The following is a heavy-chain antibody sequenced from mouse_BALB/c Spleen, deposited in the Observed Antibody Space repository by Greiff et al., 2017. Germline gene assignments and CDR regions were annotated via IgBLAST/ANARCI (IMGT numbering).Heavy chain of an antibody. V-gene: IGHV1-63*02. Sequence: VQRVESGAELVRPGTSVKISCKASGYTFTNYWLGWVKQRPGHGLEWIGDIYPGGGYTNYNEKFKGKATLTADTSSSTAYMQLSSLTSEDSAVYFCARGGDYWGQGTTLTVSS. CDR2: IYPGGGYT. J-gene: IGHJ2*01. CDR3: ARGGDY. CDR1: GYTFTNYW.